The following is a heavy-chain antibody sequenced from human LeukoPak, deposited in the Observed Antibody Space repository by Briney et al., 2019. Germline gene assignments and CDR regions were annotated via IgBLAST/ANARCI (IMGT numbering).Heavy chain of an antibody. D-gene: IGHD3-16*01. Sequence: SETLSLTCAVSHYSISSGYYWGWIRQPPGKGLGWIGSIYHSGSTYYNPSLKRRVTISVDTSTNQYPLELSSVTAADTALYYCARVSYDYVWGSFASWGQGTLVTVSS. CDR2: IYHSGST. V-gene: IGHV4-38-2*01. CDR1: HYSISSGYY. J-gene: IGHJ5*02. CDR3: ARVSYDYVWGSFAS.